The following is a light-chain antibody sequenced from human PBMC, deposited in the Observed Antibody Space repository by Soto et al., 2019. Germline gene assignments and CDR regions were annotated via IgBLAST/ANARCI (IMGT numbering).Light chain of an antibody. CDR1: SSDVGGYKY. CDR3: SSYTGSTTVV. CDR2: EVS. J-gene: IGLJ2*01. V-gene: IGLV2-14*01. Sequence: QSALTQPASVSGSPGQSITISCTGTSSDVGGYKYVSWYQQHPDKAPKLIIFEVSNRPSGVSNRFSGSKSGNTASLTISGLQAEDEADYYCSSYTGSTTVVFGGGTQLTVL.